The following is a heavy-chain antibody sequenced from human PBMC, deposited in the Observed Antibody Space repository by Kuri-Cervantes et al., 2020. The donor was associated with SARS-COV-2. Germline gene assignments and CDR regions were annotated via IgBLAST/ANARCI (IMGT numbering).Heavy chain of an antibody. J-gene: IGHJ5*02. D-gene: IGHD2-2*01. CDR3: AREYCSSTSCYVRWFDP. CDR1: GGSISSSNW. CDR2: IYHSGST. Sequence: SETLSLTCAVSGGSISSSNWWSWVRQPPGKGLEWIGEIYHSGSTNYNPSLKSRVTISVDKSKNQFSLKLSSVTAADTAVYYCAREYCSSTSCYVRWFDPWGQGTLVTVSS. V-gene: IGHV4-4*02.